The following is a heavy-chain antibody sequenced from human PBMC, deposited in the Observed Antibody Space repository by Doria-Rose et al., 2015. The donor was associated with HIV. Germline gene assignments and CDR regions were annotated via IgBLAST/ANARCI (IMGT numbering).Heavy chain of an antibody. D-gene: IGHD2-2*01. CDR3: ASGGEIVVVPASLKDWFDP. Sequence: VQLVQSGGGLVKPGGSLRLSCAASGFTFSSYAMSWVRQAPGQGLEFVSAISRSGGRTHYADSVKGRFTISRDNSKNTLHLHMNNLRAEDTAVYYCASGGEIVVVPASLKDWFDPWGQGTLVTVSS. J-gene: IGHJ5*02. CDR2: ISRSGGRT. V-gene: IGHV3-23*04. CDR1: GFTFSSYA.